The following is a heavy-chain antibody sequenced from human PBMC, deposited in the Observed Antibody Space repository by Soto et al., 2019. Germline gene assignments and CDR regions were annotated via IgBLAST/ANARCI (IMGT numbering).Heavy chain of an antibody. D-gene: IGHD4-17*01. Sequence: SETLSLTCTVSGGSISNYYWSWVRQSPGMGLEWIGYIYHSGLTKYNPSLGSRVTISVGMSKNHFSLSLSSVTAADSAVYYCARSGDYTNYYYYYMAVWGKGTTVTVSS. CDR2: IYHSGLT. CDR1: GGSISNYY. J-gene: IGHJ6*03. CDR3: ARSGDYTNYYYYYMAV. V-gene: IGHV4-59*08.